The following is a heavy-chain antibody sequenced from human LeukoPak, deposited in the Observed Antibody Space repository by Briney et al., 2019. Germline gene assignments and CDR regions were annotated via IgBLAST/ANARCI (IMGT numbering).Heavy chain of an antibody. CDR1: GFTFSSYS. CDR3: AKYGSHTVVIGAYFDY. D-gene: IGHD4-23*01. Sequence: GGSLRLSCAASGFTFSSYSMNWVRQAPGKGLEWVSYISSSSTIYYADSVKGRFTISRDNAKNSLYLQMNSLRAEDTAVYYCAKYGSHTVVIGAYFDYWGQGTLVTVSS. J-gene: IGHJ4*02. CDR2: ISSSSTI. V-gene: IGHV3-48*04.